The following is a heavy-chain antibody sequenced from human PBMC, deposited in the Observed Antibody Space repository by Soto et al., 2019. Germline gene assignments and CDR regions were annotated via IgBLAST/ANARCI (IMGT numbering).Heavy chain of an antibody. CDR3: AKTPYDFWSGYDY. V-gene: IGHV3-23*01. CDR2: ISGSGGST. J-gene: IGHJ4*02. D-gene: IGHD3-3*01. Sequence: GGSLRLSCAASGFTFSSYAMSWVRQAPGKGLEWVSAISGSGGSTYYADSVKGRFTISRDNSKNTLYLQMNSLRAEDTAVYHCAKTPYDFWSGYDYWGQGTLVTVSS. CDR1: GFTFSSYA.